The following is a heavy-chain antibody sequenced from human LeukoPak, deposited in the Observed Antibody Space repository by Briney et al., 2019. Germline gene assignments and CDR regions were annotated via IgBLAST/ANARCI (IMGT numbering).Heavy chain of an antibody. CDR1: GYTFTGYY. D-gene: IGHD3-16*02. Sequence: ASVKVSCKASGYTFTGYYMYCVRQAPGQGLEWMGWINPVSGGTNYAQKFQGRVTMTRDTSISTAYMELSRLRSDDTAVYYCAREIGANTMITFGGVIALDYWGQGTLVTVS. CDR2: INPVSGGT. CDR3: AREIGANTMITFGGVIALDY. J-gene: IGHJ4*02. V-gene: IGHV1-2*02.